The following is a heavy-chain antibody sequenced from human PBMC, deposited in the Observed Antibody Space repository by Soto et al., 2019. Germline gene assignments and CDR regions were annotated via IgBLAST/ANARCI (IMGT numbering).Heavy chain of an antibody. CDR2: IIPILGIA. Sequence: QVQLVQSGAEVKKPGSSVKVSCKASGGTFSSYTISWVRQAPGQGLEWMGRIIPILGIANYEQKFQGRVTITADKSTSTAYMELSRLRSEDTGVYYCARGVGPRRFGELLHSDDWGQGTVVTVSS. D-gene: IGHD3-10*01. CDR1: GGTFSSYT. CDR3: ARGVGPRRFGELLHSDD. V-gene: IGHV1-69*02. J-gene: IGHJ4*02.